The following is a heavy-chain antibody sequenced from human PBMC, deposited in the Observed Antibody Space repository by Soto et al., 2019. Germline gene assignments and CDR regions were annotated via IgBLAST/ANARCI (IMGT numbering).Heavy chain of an antibody. CDR1: GFPFSSFS. Sequence: ESVGGLVKPGGSLRLSCVASGFPFSSFSLNWIRQAPWKGLEWVSSIGRVSTYIYYADSVRGRFTVSRDNAKNSVYLQMNGLTAEDSGIYYCARVTAGSGSYQIDLWGQGTLVTVSS. V-gene: IGHV3-21*01. CDR2: IGRVSTYI. J-gene: IGHJ4*02. CDR3: ARVTAGSGSYQIDL. D-gene: IGHD3-10*01.